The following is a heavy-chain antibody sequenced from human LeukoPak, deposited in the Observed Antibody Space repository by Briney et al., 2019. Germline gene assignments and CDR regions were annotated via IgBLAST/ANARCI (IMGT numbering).Heavy chain of an antibody. CDR2: INPNSGGT. D-gene: IGHD5-12*01. CDR1: GYTFTGYY. CDR3: ARGGYSSSDY. V-gene: IGHV1-2*02. J-gene: IGHJ4*02. Sequence: ASVKVSCKASGYTFTGYYMHWVRQAPGQGLEWMGWINPNSGGTNYAQKFQGRVTMTTDTSTSTAYMELRSLRSDDTAVYYCARGGYSSSDYWGQGTLVTVSS.